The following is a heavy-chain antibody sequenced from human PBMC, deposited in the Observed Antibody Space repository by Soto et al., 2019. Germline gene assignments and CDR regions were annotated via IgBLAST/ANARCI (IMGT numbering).Heavy chain of an antibody. Sequence: ASVKVSCKASGYTFTSYGISWVRQAPGQGLEWMGWISAYNGNTNYAQKLQGRVTMTTDTSTSTAYMELRSLRSDDTAVYYCVTATGDPQGAEYFQHWGQGTLVTVSS. V-gene: IGHV1-18*01. D-gene: IGHD3-10*01. J-gene: IGHJ1*01. CDR3: VTATGDPQGAEYFQH. CDR1: GYTFTSYG. CDR2: ISAYNGNT.